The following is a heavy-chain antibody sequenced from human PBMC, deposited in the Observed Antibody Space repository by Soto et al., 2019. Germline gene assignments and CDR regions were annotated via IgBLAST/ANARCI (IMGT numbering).Heavy chain of an antibody. CDR2: VVHWGTT. V-gene: IGHV4-4*02. CDR1: GASINDNNW. Sequence: QVQLQQSGPGLVKPSETLSLTCAVSGASINDNNWWSWVRQTPGKGLEWIGEVVHWGTTNYNPSLRSRVTISMDEPNNQISLTLSSVTAADSALYYCARHIGVTGTRGFDYWGQGTLVTVSS. CDR3: ARHIGVTGTRGFDY. J-gene: IGHJ4*02. D-gene: IGHD6-19*01.